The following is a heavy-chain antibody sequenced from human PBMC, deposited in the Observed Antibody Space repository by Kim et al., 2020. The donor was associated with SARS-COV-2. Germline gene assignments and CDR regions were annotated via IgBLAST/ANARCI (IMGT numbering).Heavy chain of an antibody. D-gene: IGHD3-22*01. V-gene: IGHV3-48*02. J-gene: IGHJ4*02. CDR2: TQ. Sequence: TQHYADAVKGRFPISRDNAKTPMYLQMNSLRDEDTAVYYWASWDSNPTDHWGQGTLVTVSS. CDR3: ASWDSNPTDH.